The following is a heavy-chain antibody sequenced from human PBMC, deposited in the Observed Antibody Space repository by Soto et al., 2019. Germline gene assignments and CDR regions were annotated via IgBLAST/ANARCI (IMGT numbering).Heavy chain of an antibody. CDR1: GYTFTSYG. J-gene: IGHJ4*02. CDR3: ARKKDDYVWGSYRYLDY. Sequence: ASVKVSCKASGYTFTSYGISWVRQAPGQGLEWMGWISAYNGNTNYAQKLQGGVTMTTDTSTSTAYMELRSLRSDDTAVYYCARKKDDYVWGSYRYLDYWGQGTLVTVSS. D-gene: IGHD3-16*02. V-gene: IGHV1-18*01. CDR2: ISAYNGNT.